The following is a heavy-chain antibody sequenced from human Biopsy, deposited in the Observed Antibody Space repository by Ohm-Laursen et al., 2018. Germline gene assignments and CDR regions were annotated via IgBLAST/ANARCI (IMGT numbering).Heavy chain of an antibody. J-gene: IGHJ4*02. Sequence: GASVKVSCKVSGYTLTELSMHWVRQAPGKGLEWMGGFAPENCKTVYAQNFQARVSMTEDTSTDTAYMELRSLRSEDTAVYYCAADINVWNVNYWGQGTQVTVSS. CDR3: AADINVWNVNY. D-gene: IGHD1-1*01. CDR2: FAPENCKT. CDR1: GYTLTELS. V-gene: IGHV1-24*01.